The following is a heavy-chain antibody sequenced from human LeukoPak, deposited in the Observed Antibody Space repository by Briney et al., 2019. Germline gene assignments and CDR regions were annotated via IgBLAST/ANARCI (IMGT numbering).Heavy chain of an antibody. D-gene: IGHD5-18*01. V-gene: IGHV3-53*01. J-gene: IGHJ6*03. CDR2: IYSGGST. CDR1: GFTVSSNY. CDR3: AKGTAMGPYYYYYMDV. Sequence: GGSLRLSCAASGFTVSSNYMSWVRQAPGKGLEWVSVIYSGGSTYYADSVKGRFTISRDNSKNTLYLQMNSLRAEDTAVYYCAKGTAMGPYYYYYMDVWGKGTTVTVSS.